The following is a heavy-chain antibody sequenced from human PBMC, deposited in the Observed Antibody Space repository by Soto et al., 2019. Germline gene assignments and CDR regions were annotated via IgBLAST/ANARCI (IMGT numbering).Heavy chain of an antibody. V-gene: IGHV4-59*01. CDR1: GGSISSYY. J-gene: IGHJ4*02. CDR3: ARSGFGPGLIDY. D-gene: IGHD3-10*01. Sequence: SETLSLTCTVSGGSISSYYWSWIRQPPGKGLEWIGYIYYSGCTNYNPSLKSRVTISVDTSKNQFSLKLSSVTAADTAVYYCARSGFGPGLIDYWGQGTLVTVSS. CDR2: IYYSGCT.